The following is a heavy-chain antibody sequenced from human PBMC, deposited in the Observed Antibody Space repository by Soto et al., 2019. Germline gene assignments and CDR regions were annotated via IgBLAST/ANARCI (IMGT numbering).Heavy chain of an antibody. J-gene: IGHJ4*02. CDR1: GGTFSTYA. CDR3: ASGIQLWLRRINNGYSG. V-gene: IGHV1-69*12. Sequence: QVQLVQSGAEVKKPESSVKVSCKAPGGTFSTYAISWVRQAPGQGLEWMGGIIPMFGTANYAQRFQDRVTITADESTNQVYMELSSLRSEGTAVYFCASGIQLWLRRINNGYSGWGQGTLVTVSS. D-gene: IGHD5-18*01. CDR2: IIPMFGTA.